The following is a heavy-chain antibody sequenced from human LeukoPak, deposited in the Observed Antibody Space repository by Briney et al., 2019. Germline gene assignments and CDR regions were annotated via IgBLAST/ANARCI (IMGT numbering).Heavy chain of an antibody. CDR1: GYTFTNSD. CDR2: INPNSGNT. D-gene: IGHD1-7*01. CDR3: ARASLRKENYEDPRSYYSYMDV. V-gene: IGHV1-8*01. Sequence: ASVKVSCKASGYTFTNSDINWVRQATGQGLEWMGWINPNSGNTGYAQKFQGRVTLTRNTSISTAYLDLSSLRSEDTAVYYCARASLRKENYEDPRSYYSYMDVWGKGTTVTVSS. J-gene: IGHJ6*03.